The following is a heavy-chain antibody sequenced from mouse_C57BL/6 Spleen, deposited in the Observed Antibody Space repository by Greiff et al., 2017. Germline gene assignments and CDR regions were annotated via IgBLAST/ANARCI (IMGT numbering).Heavy chain of an antibody. CDR1: GFTFSDSG. Sequence: EVQRVESGGGLVKPGGSLKLSCAASGFTFSDSGMHWVRQAPEKGLEWVAYISSGSSTIYYADTVQGRFTISRDNAKNTLFLQMTSLRAEYTAMYYCARAVVASMDYWGQGTSVTVSS. V-gene: IGHV5-17*01. D-gene: IGHD1-1*01. J-gene: IGHJ4*01. CDR2: ISSGSSTI. CDR3: ARAVVASMDY.